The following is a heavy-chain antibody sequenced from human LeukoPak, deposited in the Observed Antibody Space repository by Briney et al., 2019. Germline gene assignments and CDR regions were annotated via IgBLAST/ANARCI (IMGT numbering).Heavy chain of an antibody. V-gene: IGHV4-34*01. Sequence: SETLSLTCAVYDGSFSGNYWSWIRQPPGKGREWFGDSINLSGSTNYNPSLKSRVTISVDTSKNQFSLKLSSVTAADTAVYYCARGYDNSRGDAFDIWGQGTMVTVSS. CDR2: SINLSGST. CDR3: ARGYDNSRGDAFDI. D-gene: IGHD3-22*01. CDR1: DGSFSGNY. J-gene: IGHJ3*02.